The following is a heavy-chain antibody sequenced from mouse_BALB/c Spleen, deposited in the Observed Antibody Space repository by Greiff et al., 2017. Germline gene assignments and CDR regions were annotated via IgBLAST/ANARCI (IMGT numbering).Heavy chain of an antibody. Sequence: EVKLQESGPELVKPGASVKMSCKASGYTFTSYVMHWVKQKPGQGLEWIGYINPYNDGTKYNEKFKGKATLTSDKSSSTAYMELSSLTSEDSAVYYCARLGGSSYEDYWGQGTTLTVSS. CDR3: ARLGGSSYEDY. J-gene: IGHJ2*01. V-gene: IGHV1-14*01. CDR2: INPYNDGT. CDR1: GYTFTSYV. D-gene: IGHD1-1*01.